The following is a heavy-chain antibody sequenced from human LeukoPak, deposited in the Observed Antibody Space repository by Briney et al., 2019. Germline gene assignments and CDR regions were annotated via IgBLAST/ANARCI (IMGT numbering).Heavy chain of an antibody. CDR1: GFTFSKYH. V-gene: IGHV3-11*04. Sequence: GGSLRLSCAVSGFTFSKYHMSWIRQVPGKGLEWISYITADSSVMKYADSVEGRFTISRDNARNSLYLQMNSLRAEDTAVYYCANFGPMFRSLNYWGQGTLVSVSS. CDR3: ANFGPMFRSLNY. CDR2: ITADSSVM. J-gene: IGHJ4*02. D-gene: IGHD3-10*01.